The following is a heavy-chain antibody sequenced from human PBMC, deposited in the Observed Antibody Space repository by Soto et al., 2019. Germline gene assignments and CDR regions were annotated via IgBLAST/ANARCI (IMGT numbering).Heavy chain of an antibody. V-gene: IGHV3-30*18. J-gene: IGHJ4*02. Sequence: PLGSLRLCCASSGFNFSSYGMHLVRQAPGKGLEWVAVISYDGSNEYYADSVKGRFTISRDNSKNTLYLQMNSLRAEDTAVYYCAKDRLVVRWELPDMDYWGQGTLVTVSS. CDR1: GFNFSSYG. D-gene: IGHD1-26*01. CDR2: ISYDGSNE. CDR3: AKDRLVVRWELPDMDY.